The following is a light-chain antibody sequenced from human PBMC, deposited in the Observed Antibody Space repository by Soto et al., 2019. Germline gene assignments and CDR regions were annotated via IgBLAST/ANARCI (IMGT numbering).Light chain of an antibody. CDR3: QQRSNWAPT. J-gene: IGKJ1*01. CDR1: QSVSRY. Sequence: EIVLTQSPATLSLSPGERATLSCRASQSVSRYLAWYQQKPGQAPRLLIYDASNRATGIPARFSGSGSGTDFSLTISSLEPEDFAVYYCQQRSNWAPTFGQGTKVDIK. V-gene: IGKV3-11*01. CDR2: DAS.